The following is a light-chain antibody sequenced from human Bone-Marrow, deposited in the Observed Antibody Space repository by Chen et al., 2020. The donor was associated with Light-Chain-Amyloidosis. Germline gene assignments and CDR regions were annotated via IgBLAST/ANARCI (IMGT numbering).Light chain of an antibody. CDR3: AAWDGSLSGYV. CDR2: RNN. J-gene: IGLJ1*01. Sequence: SVLTQPPSAPGTPGQRVTTSRSAASSNTGITYVYWNQPFPGAASNLLIPRNNQRPSGVPHRFSASTSGTSAFLAVGGLRSVDEADYYCAAWDGSLSGYVFGTGAKVIVL. CDR1: SSNTGITY. V-gene: IGLV1-47*01.